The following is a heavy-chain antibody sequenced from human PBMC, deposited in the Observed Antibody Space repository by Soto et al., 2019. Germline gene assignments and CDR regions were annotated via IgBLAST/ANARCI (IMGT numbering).Heavy chain of an antibody. CDR1: GGYFSASY. V-gene: IGHV4-34*01. CDR3: ATGGLFSS. CDR2: INHAGTT. J-gene: IGHJ5*02. Sequence: QVQLQQWGAGLLKSSETLSLTCGIYGGYFSASYWSWIRQTPGKGLEWLGEINHAGTTDYNPSVEGRIVISADASKNQFSLKLTSVTAADTAVYYCATGGLFSSWGQGTLVTVSS.